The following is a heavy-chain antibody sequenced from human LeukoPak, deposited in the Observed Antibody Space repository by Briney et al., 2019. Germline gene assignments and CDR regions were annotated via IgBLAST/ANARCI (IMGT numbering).Heavy chain of an antibody. CDR3: ARDLWEGFGELFAFDY. CDR2: ISSSSSYI. V-gene: IGHV3-21*01. CDR1: GFTFSSYS. Sequence: GGSLRLSCAASGFTFSSYSMNWVRQAPGKGLEWVSSISSSSSYIYYADSVKGRFTISRDNAKNSLYLQMNSLRAEDTAVYYCARDLWEGFGELFAFDYWGQGTLVTVSS. D-gene: IGHD3-10*01. J-gene: IGHJ4*02.